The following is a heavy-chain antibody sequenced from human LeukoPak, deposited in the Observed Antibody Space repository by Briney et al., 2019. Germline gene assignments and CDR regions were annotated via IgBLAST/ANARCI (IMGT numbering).Heavy chain of an antibody. CDR2: IFPSGGEI. CDR1: GFTFSTFA. V-gene: IGHV3-23*01. J-gene: IGHJ4*02. Sequence: GGSLRLSCAASGFTFSTFAMIWVRQPPGKGLEWVSSIFPSGGEIHYADSVRGRFTISRDNSKSTLSLQMNGLRAEDRAIYYCATYRQVLLPFESWGQGTLVTVSS. CDR3: ATYRQVLLPFES. D-gene: IGHD2-8*02.